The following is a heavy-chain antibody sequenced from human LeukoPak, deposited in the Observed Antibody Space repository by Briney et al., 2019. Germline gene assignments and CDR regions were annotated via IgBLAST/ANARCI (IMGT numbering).Heavy chain of an antibody. CDR1: GGSISRGAYY. V-gene: IGHV4-30-4*08. D-gene: IGHD2-2*01. J-gene: IGHJ4*02. Sequence: PSETLYLTCTVSGGSISRGAYYWSWIRQPPGKGREWIGYIYYSGSTYYNPSLKSRFTISVDTSKNQFSLKLSSVTAADTAVYYCAREDIVVVPAAPPIKFFDYWGQGTLVTVSS. CDR2: IYYSGST. CDR3: AREDIVVVPAAPPIKFFDY.